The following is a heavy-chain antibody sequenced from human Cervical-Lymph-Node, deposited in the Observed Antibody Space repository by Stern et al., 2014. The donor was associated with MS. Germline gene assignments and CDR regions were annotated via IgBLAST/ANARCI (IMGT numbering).Heavy chain of an antibody. V-gene: IGHV1-18*01. CDR3: AKGIGTGWYYPFDS. J-gene: IGHJ4*02. D-gene: IGHD6-19*01. Sequence: VQLVESGPEMKKPGTSMQVSCKASGVTFTNFGVSWVRQAPGQGLEWMAWISASNGNTNYAQKFQGRVHMTIDLSTTTAYLELRDLESDDTAIYYCAKGIGTGWYYPFDSWGQGTLVTVSS. CDR2: ISASNGNT. CDR1: GVTFTNFG.